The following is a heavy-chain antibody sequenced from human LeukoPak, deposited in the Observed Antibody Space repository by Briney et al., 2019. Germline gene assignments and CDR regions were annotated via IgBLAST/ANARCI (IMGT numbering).Heavy chain of an antibody. CDR1: GYTFTGYY. V-gene: IGHV1-8*02. CDR2: MNPNSGNT. Sequence: ASVKVSCKASGYTFTGYYMHWVRQAPGQGLEWMGWMNPNSGNTGYAQKFQGRVTMTRNTSISTAYMELSSLRSEDTAVYYCARGNIAPLDYWGQGTLVTVSS. D-gene: IGHD2-15*01. CDR3: ARGNIAPLDY. J-gene: IGHJ4*02.